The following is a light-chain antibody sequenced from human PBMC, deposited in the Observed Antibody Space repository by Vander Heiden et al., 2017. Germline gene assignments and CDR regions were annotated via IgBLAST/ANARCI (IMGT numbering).Light chain of an antibody. CDR2: QNN. Sequence: QSVLTQPPSVSGAPGQWVTISCTGSSSNIGAGYAVHWYQQLPGTAPKLLIYQNNDRPSGVPDRFSGSKSGTSASLAITGLQAEDEADYYCQSYDSTLSAVVFGGGTKLTVL. J-gene: IGLJ3*02. V-gene: IGLV1-40*01. CDR1: SSNIGAGYA. CDR3: QSYDSTLSAVV.